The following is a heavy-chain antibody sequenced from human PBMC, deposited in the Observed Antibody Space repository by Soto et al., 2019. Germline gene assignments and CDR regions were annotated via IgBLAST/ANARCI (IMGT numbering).Heavy chain of an antibody. Sequence: QVQLQESGPRLVKPSGTLSLTCAVSGGSIRTSNLWSLVRQPPGKGLEWIGEVYHSWSTNYNPTFKSRVAMSVDKSKNQFSLKLNSVTAADTALYYCARNSTSGTRFDYWGQGSLVTVSS. D-gene: IGHD1-1*01. V-gene: IGHV4-4*02. CDR1: GGSIRTSNL. CDR3: ARNSTSGTRFDY. J-gene: IGHJ4*02. CDR2: VYHSWST.